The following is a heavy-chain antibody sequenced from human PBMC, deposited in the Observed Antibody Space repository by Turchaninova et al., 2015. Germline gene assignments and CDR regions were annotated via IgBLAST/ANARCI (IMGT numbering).Heavy chain of an antibody. V-gene: IGHV1-46*01. Sequence: ASVKVSCKASGYTLPSYFLHWVRQAPGQGLEWMGLINPSGDSTTYAQKFQGRVTMTRDTSTGTVYLELSSRRSEDTAVYYWARESVSYAFHIWGQGTMVTVSS. CDR1: GYTLPSYF. CDR3: ARESVSYAFHI. D-gene: IGHD3-3*01. J-gene: IGHJ3*02. CDR2: INPSGDST.